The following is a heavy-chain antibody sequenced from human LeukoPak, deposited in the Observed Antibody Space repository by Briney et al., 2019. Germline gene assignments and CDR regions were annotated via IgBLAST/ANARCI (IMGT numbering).Heavy chain of an antibody. J-gene: IGHJ3*02. V-gene: IGHV3-7*01. CDR3: ARDPWVGEYGAFDI. CDR2: IKQDGSEK. Sequence: GGSLRLSCAASGFSFSTSAMTWVRQAPGKGLEWVANIKQDGSEKNYLDSVKGRFTISRDNAKNSLYLQMSSLRAEDTALYYCARDPWVGEYGAFDIWAKGQWSPSLQ. D-gene: IGHD3-10*01. CDR1: GFSFSTSA.